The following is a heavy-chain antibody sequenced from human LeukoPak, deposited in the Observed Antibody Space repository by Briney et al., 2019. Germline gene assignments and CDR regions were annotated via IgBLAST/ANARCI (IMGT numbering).Heavy chain of an antibody. D-gene: IGHD3-22*01. CDR1: GGSISSYY. V-gene: IGHV4-59*08. Sequence: PSETLSLTCTVSGGSISSYYWSWIRQTPGKGLEWIGYIYYSGSTNYNPSLKSRVTISVDTSKNQFSLKLSSVTAADTAVYYCARRRDYYDSRGYYAFDIWGHGTMVTVSS. J-gene: IGHJ3*02. CDR2: IYYSGST. CDR3: ARRRDYYDSRGYYAFDI.